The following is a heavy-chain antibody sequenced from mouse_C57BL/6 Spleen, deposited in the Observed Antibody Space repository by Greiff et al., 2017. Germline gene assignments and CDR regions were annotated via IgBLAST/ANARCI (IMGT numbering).Heavy chain of an antibody. CDR3: AKDPYYYGSSYYAMDY. Sequence: QVQLQQPGAELVKPGASVKLSCKASGYTFTSYWMHWVKQRPGQGLEWIGMIHPNSGSTNYNEKFKSKATLTVDKSSSTAYMRLSSLTSEDSAVYYCAKDPYYYGSSYYAMDYWGQGTSVTVSS. V-gene: IGHV1-64*01. D-gene: IGHD1-1*01. J-gene: IGHJ4*01. CDR1: GYTFTSYW. CDR2: IHPNSGST.